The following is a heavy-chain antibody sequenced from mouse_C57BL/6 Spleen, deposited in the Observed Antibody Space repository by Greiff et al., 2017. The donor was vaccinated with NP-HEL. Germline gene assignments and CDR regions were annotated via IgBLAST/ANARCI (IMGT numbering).Heavy chain of an antibody. CDR2: IYPSDSET. CDR1: GYTFTSYW. CDR3: ARSLYGYDGAWFAY. J-gene: IGHJ3*01. V-gene: IGHV1-61*01. Sequence: VQLQQPGAELVRPGSSVKLSCKASGYTFTSYWMDWVKQRPGQGLEWIGNIYPSDSETHYNQKFKDKATLTVDKSSSTAYMQLSSLTSEDSAVYYCARSLYGYDGAWFAYWGQGTLVTVSA. D-gene: IGHD2-2*01.